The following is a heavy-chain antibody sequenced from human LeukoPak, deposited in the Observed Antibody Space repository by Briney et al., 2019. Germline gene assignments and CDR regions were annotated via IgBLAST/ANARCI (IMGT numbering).Heavy chain of an antibody. Sequence: ASVKFSCKASGYTFTSYGISWVRQAPGQGLERMGWISAFNANTYDAQMLQGRVTMTTDTSTSTANKELRSLRSDDTAVYYCARERGFWSGYYDYWGQGTLVTVSS. CDR1: GYTFTSYG. J-gene: IGHJ4*02. CDR2: ISAFNANT. V-gene: IGHV1-18*01. D-gene: IGHD3-3*01. CDR3: ARERGFWSGYYDY.